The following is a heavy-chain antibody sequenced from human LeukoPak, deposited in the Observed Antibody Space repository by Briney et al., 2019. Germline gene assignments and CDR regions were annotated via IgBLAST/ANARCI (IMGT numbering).Heavy chain of an antibody. CDR2: INPNSGGT. Sequence: ASVKVSCKASGYTFTTYYVHWVRQAPGQGLEWMGWINPNSGGTNYAQKFQGRVTMTRDTSISTAYMELRSLRSDDTAVYYCARSAASLVTTNAFDIWGQGTMVTVSS. J-gene: IGHJ3*02. CDR3: ARSAASLVTTNAFDI. CDR1: GYTFTTYY. D-gene: IGHD5-12*01. V-gene: IGHV1-2*02.